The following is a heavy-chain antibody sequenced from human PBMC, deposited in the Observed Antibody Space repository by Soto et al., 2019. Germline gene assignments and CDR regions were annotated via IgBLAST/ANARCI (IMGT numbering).Heavy chain of an antibody. Sequence: EVQLVESGGGLVQPGGSLRLSCAASGFTFSSYEMNWVRQAPGKGLEWVSYISSSGSTIYYADSVKGRFTISRDNAKNSLYLQMNSLRAEDTAVYYCARDSSRTGTIAYYYYGMDVWGQGTTVTVSS. CDR3: ARDSSRTGTIAYYYYGMDV. J-gene: IGHJ6*02. CDR1: GFTFSSYE. CDR2: ISSSGSTI. D-gene: IGHD1-7*01. V-gene: IGHV3-48*03.